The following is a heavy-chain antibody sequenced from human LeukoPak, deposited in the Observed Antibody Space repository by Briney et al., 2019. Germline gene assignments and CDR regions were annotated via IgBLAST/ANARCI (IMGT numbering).Heavy chain of an antibody. D-gene: IGHD6-13*01. CDR1: GFTFSSYS. CDR2: ISSSSSTI. Sequence: GGSLRLSCAASGFTFSSYSMNWVRQAPGKGLEWVSYISSSSSTIYYADSVKGRFTISRDNAKNSLYLQMNSLRAEDTAVYYCARDQGPIAAAGTYYYYYYMDVWGKGTTVTVSS. J-gene: IGHJ6*03. V-gene: IGHV3-48*01. CDR3: ARDQGPIAAAGTYYYYYYMDV.